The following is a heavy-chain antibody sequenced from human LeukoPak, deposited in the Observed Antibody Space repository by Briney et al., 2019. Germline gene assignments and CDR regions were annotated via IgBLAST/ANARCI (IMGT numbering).Heavy chain of an antibody. CDR2: INTNTWNP. V-gene: IGHV7-4-1*02. CDR1: GYTFSSYY. J-gene: IGHJ4*02. D-gene: IGHD6-13*01. CDR3: ARGSSWLDY. Sequence: GASVKVSCKASGYTFSSYYMHWVRQAPGQGLEWMGWINTNTWNPTYAQGITGRFVFSLDTSVSTAYLQISSLKAEDTAVYYCARGSSWLDYWGQGTLVTVSS.